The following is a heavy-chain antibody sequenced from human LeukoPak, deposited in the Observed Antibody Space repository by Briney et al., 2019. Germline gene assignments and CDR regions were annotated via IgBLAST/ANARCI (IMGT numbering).Heavy chain of an antibody. D-gene: IGHD5-18*01. CDR2: IYYSGST. CDR3: AREYSYGYVDYFDY. CDR1: GGSISSSSYY. V-gene: IGHV4-39*01. Sequence: PSETLSLTCTVSGGSISSSSYYWGWIRQPPGKGLEWIGSIYYSGSTYYNPSLKSRVTISVDTSKNRFSLKLSSVTAADTAVYYCAREYSYGYVDYFDYWGQGTLVTVSS. J-gene: IGHJ4*02.